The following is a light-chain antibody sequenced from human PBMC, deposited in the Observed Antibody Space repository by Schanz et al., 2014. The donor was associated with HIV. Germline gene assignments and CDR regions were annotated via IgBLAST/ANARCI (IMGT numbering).Light chain of an antibody. CDR2: AAS. CDR3: LQNYNYPLT. CDR1: QGIGND. V-gene: IGKV1-6*01. Sequence: AVQMTQSPSSLSASVGDRVTITCRASQGIGNDLGWYQQKPGKAPKPLISAASTLKSGVPARFTGSGFGTDFSLTISSLQPEDSATYYCLQNYNYPLTVGGGTKVEI. J-gene: IGKJ4*01.